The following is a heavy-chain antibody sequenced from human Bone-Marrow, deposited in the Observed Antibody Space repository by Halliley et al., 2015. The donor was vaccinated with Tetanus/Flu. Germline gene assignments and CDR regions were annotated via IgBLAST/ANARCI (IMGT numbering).Heavy chain of an antibody. CDR3: ARGPVGATADDALEI. J-gene: IGHJ3*02. D-gene: IGHD1-26*01. Sequence: MGRIIPIPGIPNYAQKFQGRVTLTADTSSSTLYMELSSLRSEDTAVYYCARGPVGATADDALEIWGQGTMVRVSS. V-gene: IGHV1-69*04. CDR2: IIPIPGIP.